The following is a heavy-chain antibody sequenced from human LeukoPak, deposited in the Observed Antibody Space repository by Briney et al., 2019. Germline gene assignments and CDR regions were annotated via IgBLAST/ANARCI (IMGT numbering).Heavy chain of an antibody. CDR3: ARVVGPGNFDY. J-gene: IGHJ4*02. CDR1: GGSIRSSYYY. Sequence: SETLSLTCTVSGGSIRSSYYYWGWIRQPPGKGLEWIGSIYDSGSTYYNPSLKSRVTISVDTSKNQFSLKLSSVTAADTAVYYCARVVGPGNFDYWGQGTLVTVSS. CDR2: IYDSGST. D-gene: IGHD2-15*01. V-gene: IGHV4-39*07.